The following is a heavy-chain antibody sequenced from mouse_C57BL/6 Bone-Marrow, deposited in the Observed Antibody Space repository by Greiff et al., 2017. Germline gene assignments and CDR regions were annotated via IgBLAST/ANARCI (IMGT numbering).Heavy chain of an antibody. CDR2: IYPGSGNT. CDR3: GWNWIDY. V-gene: IGHV1-66*01. J-gene: IGHJ2*01. Sequence: QVQLKQSGPELVKPGASVKISCTASGYSFTSYYIHWVKQRPGQGLEWIGWIYPGSGNTKYNEKFKGTATLTADTPSSTAYMQLSSLTAEDSAVYYGGWNWIDYWGQGTTLTVSS. D-gene: IGHD4-1*01. CDR1: GYSFTSYY.